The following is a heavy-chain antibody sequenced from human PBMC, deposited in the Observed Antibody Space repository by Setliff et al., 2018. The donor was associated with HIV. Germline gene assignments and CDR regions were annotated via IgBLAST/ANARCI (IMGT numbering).Heavy chain of an antibody. CDR2: IYYSGST. CDR1: GGSIGRGSYS. V-gene: IGHV4-61*01. J-gene: IGHJ2*01. D-gene: IGHD3-16*01. CDR3: ARAGGGGRWLHLSYWYFDL. Sequence: SETLSLTCTVSGGSIGRGSYSWSWIRQTPGKGLEGIGYIYYSGSTNSNPSLKSRVTISVDTSKNQFSLKLSSVTAADTAVYYCARAGGGGRWLHLSYWYFDLWGRGTLVTVSS.